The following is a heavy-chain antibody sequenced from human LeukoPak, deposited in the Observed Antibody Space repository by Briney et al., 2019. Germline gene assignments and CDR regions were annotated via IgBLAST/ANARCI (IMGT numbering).Heavy chain of an antibody. D-gene: IGHD3-10*01. CDR1: GFTFSSYA. CDR2: ISYDGSNK. Sequence: GRSLRLSCAASGFTFSSYAMHWVRQAPGKGLEWVAVISYDGSNKYYADSVKGRFTTSRDNSKNTLYLQMNSLRADDTAVYYCARDAGSGSYFDYWGQGTLVTVSS. CDR3: ARDAGSGSYFDY. J-gene: IGHJ4*02. V-gene: IGHV3-30*04.